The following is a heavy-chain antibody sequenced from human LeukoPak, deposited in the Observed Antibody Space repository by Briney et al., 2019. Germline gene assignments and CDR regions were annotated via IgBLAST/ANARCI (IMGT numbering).Heavy chain of an antibody. CDR3: ARDGFGELNNDY. V-gene: IGHV3-53*01. CDR1: GFTVSSNY. CDR2: IYSGGST. Sequence: GGSLRLSCAASGFTVSSNYMSWVRQAPGKGLEWVSVIYSGGSTYYADPVEGRFTISRDNSKNTLYLQMNSLRAEDTAVYYCARDGFGELNNDYWGQGTLVTVSS. J-gene: IGHJ4*02. D-gene: IGHD3-10*01.